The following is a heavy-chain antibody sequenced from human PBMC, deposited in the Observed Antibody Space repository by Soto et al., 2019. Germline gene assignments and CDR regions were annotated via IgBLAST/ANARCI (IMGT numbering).Heavy chain of an antibody. V-gene: IGHV4-30-2*01. CDR3: ARGGKTVTTFDY. J-gene: IGHJ4*02. CDR1: GGSISSGGYS. D-gene: IGHD4-17*01. Sequence: QLQLQESGSGLVKPSQTLSLTCAVSGGSISSGGYSWSWIRQPPGKGLEWIGYLYHSGRTYYNQSLKSRVTISVDRSKNQFSLKLSSVTAADTAVYYCARGGKTVTTFDYWGQGTLVTVSS. CDR2: LYHSGRT.